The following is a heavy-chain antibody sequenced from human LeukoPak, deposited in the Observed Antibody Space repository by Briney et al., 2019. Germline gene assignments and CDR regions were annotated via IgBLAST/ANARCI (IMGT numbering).Heavy chain of an antibody. CDR1: GFTFGSYS. Sequence: GGSLRLSCAASGFTFGSYSMNWVRQAPGKGLEWVSSISSSSSYIYYADSVKGRFTISRDNAKNSLYLQMNSLRAEDTAVYYCARVSSYSSGWYVDYWGQGTLVTVSS. CDR3: ARVSSYSSGWYVDY. CDR2: ISSSSSYI. J-gene: IGHJ4*02. V-gene: IGHV3-21*01. D-gene: IGHD6-19*01.